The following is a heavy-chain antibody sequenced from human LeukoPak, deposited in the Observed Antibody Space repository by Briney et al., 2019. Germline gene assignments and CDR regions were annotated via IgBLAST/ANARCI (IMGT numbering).Heavy chain of an antibody. CDR1: GGSISSYY. Sequence: PSETLSLTCTVSGGSISSYYWSWIRQPPGKGLEWIGYIYYSGSTNYNPSLKSRLTISVDTSKSQFSLKLISVTAADTAVYYCARSPSSGDPPFDYWGQGTLVTVSS. V-gene: IGHV4-59*01. D-gene: IGHD6-6*01. J-gene: IGHJ4*02. CDR2: IYYSGST. CDR3: ARSPSSGDPPFDY.